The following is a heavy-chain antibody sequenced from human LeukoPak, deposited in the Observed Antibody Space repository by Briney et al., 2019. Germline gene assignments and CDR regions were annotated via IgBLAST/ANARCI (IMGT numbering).Heavy chain of an antibody. CDR3: AKARAGDITAAFNY. D-gene: IGHD6-13*01. V-gene: IGHV3-23*01. CDR1: GFAFSSYA. Sequence: GGSLRLSCAASGFAFSSYAMSWVRQAPGKGLQWVSALSGSGGSTYYADSVKGRFTISRDNSENTLNLQMNSLRAEDTAIYYCAKARAGDITAAFNYWGQGTLVTVSS. J-gene: IGHJ4*02. CDR2: LSGSGGST.